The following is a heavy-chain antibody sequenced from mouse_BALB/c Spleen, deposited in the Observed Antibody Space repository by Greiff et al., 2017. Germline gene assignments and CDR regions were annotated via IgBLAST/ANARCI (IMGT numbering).Heavy chain of an antibody. Sequence: DVMLVESGGGLVKPGGSLKLSCAASGFTFSSYAMSWVRQTPEKRLEWVASISSGGSTYYPDSVKGRFTISRDNARNILYLQMSSLRSEDTAMYYCARCPYYYGSSYWYFDVWGAGTTVTVSS. CDR2: ISSGGST. D-gene: IGHD1-1*01. CDR1: GFTFSSYA. CDR3: ARCPYYYGSSYWYFDV. J-gene: IGHJ1*01. V-gene: IGHV5-6-5*01.